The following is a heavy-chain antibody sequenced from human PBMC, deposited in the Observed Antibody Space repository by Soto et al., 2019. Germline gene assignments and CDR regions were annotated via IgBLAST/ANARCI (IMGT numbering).Heavy chain of an antibody. Sequence: GGSLRLSCAASGFTFSSYSMNWIRHAPGKGLEWVSSISSSSSYIYYADSVKGGFTISRDNAKNTLYLQMNSLRAEDTAVYYCARCTSGYDGNLEYWGKGPLVTVSS. V-gene: IGHV3-21*01. CDR3: ARCTSGYDGNLEY. CDR1: GFTFSSYS. J-gene: IGHJ4*02. CDR2: ISSSSSYI. D-gene: IGHD5-12*01.